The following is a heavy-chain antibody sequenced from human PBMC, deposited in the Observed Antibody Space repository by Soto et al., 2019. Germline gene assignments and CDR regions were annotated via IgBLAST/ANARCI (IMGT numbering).Heavy chain of an antibody. CDR1: GFTFTDYG. CDR2: ISYDGGNK. Sequence: GGSLRLSCAASGFTFTDYGMHWVRQAPGKGLEWVAVISYDGGNKYYADSVKGRFTISRDNSKNTLYLQMNSLRAEDTAVYYCASRRSSTRLSYSGWPYYFDYWGQETLVTVAS. J-gene: IGHJ4*02. V-gene: IGHV3-30*03. D-gene: IGHD5-12*01. CDR3: ASRRSSTRLSYSGWPYYFDY.